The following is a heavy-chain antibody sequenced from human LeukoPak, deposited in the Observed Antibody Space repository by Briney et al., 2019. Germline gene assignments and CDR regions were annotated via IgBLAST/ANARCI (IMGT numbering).Heavy chain of an antibody. CDR3: ARDNTGDNAFDI. J-gene: IGHJ3*02. V-gene: IGHV3-53*01. CDR2: IYSGGST. D-gene: IGHD7-27*01. Sequence: GGSLRLSCAASGFTFSSYGMHWVRQAPGKGLEWVAVIYSGGSTYYADSVKGRFTISRDNSKNTLYLQMNSLRAEDTAVYYCARDNTGDNAFDIWGQGTMVTVSS. CDR1: GFTFSSYG.